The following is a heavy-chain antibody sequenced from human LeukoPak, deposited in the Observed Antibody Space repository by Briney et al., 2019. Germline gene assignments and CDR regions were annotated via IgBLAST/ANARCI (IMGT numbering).Heavy chain of an antibody. CDR2: IYSSGST. V-gene: IGHV4-59*11. Sequence: SETLSLTCTVSGGSISSHYWSWIRQPPGKGLEWIGYIYSSGSTKYNPSLESLVTISVDTSKNQFSLKVSSVTAADTAVYYCARSLYGHCFDYWGQGTLVTVSS. D-gene: IGHD3-10*01. CDR1: GGSISSHY. CDR3: ARSLYGHCFDY. J-gene: IGHJ4*02.